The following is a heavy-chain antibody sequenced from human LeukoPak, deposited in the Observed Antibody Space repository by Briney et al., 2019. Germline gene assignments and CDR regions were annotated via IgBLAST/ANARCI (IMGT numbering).Heavy chain of an antibody. CDR1: GYTFTGYY. CDR2: INPNSGGT. Sequence: ASVKVSCKASGYTFTGYYMHWVRQAPGQGLEWMGWINPNSGGTNYAQKFQGRVTMTGDTSISTAYMELSRLRSDDTAVYYCARTRYSSGWSFDYWGQGTLVTVSS. CDR3: ARTRYSSGWSFDY. V-gene: IGHV1-2*02. J-gene: IGHJ4*02. D-gene: IGHD6-19*01.